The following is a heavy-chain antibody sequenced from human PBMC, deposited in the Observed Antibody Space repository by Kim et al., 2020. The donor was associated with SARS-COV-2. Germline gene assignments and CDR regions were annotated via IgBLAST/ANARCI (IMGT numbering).Heavy chain of an antibody. Sequence: GGSLRLSCAASGFTFSSYAMHWVRQAPGKGLEWVAVISYDGSNKYYADSVKGRFTISRDNSKNTLYLQMNSLRAEDTAVYYCARGRGYYYDADAFDIWGQGTMVTVSS. CDR3: ARGRGYYYDADAFDI. CDR2: ISYDGSNK. V-gene: IGHV3-30-3*01. D-gene: IGHD3-22*01. J-gene: IGHJ3*02. CDR1: GFTFSSYA.